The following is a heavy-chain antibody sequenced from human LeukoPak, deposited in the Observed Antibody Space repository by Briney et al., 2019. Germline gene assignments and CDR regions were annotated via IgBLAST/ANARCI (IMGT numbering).Heavy chain of an antibody. CDR3: AKDCLDSCCPGAFYV. CDR1: GFIINNNY. J-gene: IGHJ3*01. Sequence: GGSLRLSCVASGFIINNNYVSWVRQAPGRGLEWVSIIHINADTHYADSVKGRFTIYRDNSKNTLYLQMNSLRSEDTAVYYCAKDCLDSCCPGAFYVWGQGAMVTVSS. V-gene: IGHV3-66*01. D-gene: IGHD3-22*01. CDR2: IHINADT.